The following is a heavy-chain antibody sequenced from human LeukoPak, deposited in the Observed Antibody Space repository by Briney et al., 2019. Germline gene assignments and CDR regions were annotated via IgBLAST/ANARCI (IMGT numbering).Heavy chain of an antibody. CDR1: GFTFDDYA. Sequence: PGGSLRLSCAASGFTFDDYAMHWVRQAPGKGLEWVSGISWGSGSIGYADSVKGRFTISRDNAKNSLYLQMNSLRAEDTALYYCAKDKYGSSGYSFDYWGQGTLVTVSS. CDR2: ISWGSGSI. CDR3: AKDKYGSSGYSFDY. V-gene: IGHV3-9*01. D-gene: IGHD3-22*01. J-gene: IGHJ4*02.